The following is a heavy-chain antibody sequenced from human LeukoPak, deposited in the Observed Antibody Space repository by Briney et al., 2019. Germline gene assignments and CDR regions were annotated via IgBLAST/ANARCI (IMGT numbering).Heavy chain of an antibody. J-gene: IGHJ6*02. Sequence: SQTLSLTCAISGDGVSSNSATWNWIRQSPSRGLEWLGRTYYRSKWYNDYAVSVKSRITINPDTSKNQFSLQLNSVTPEDTAVYYCARDRHAVSYDVIYYYYYYGMDVWGQGTTVTVSS. V-gene: IGHV6-1*01. CDR1: GDGVSSNSAT. CDR2: TYYRSKWYN. CDR3: ARDRHAVSYDVIYYYYYYGMDV. D-gene: IGHD5-12*01.